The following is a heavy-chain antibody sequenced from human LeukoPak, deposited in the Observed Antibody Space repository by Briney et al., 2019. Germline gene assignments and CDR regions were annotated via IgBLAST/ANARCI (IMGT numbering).Heavy chain of an antibody. J-gene: IGHJ4*02. Sequence: SETLSLTCTVSGGSFGNYYWSWIRQPPGKGLEWIGYIYDSGTTNYNPSLKSRVTISVDTATNQFSLKLRSVTAADTAVYYCARDFRGGTGGLDCWGQGTLVTVSS. D-gene: IGHD3/OR15-3a*01. CDR2: IYDSGTT. V-gene: IGHV4-59*01. CDR3: ARDFRGGTGGLDC. CDR1: GGSFGNYY.